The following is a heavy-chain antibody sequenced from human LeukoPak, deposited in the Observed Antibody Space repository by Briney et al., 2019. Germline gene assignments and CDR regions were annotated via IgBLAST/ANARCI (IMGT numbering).Heavy chain of an antibody. V-gene: IGHV4-34*01. Sequence: PSETLSLTCAVYGGSFSGYYWSWIRQPPGKGLEWIGEINHSGSTNYNPSLKSRDTISVDTSKNQFSLKLSSVTAADTAVYYCARAPYYYGSGSYSWGQGTLVTVSS. CDR2: INHSGST. CDR3: ARAPYYYGSGSYS. J-gene: IGHJ4*02. D-gene: IGHD3-10*01. CDR1: GGSFSGYY.